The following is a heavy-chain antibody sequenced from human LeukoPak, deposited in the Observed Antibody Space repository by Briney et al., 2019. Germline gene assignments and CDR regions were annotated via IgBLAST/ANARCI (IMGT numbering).Heavy chain of an antibody. J-gene: IGHJ1*01. CDR3: ARVNDIVVVPAAIGYFQH. V-gene: IGHV1-2*02. CDR2: INPNSGGT. Sequence: ASVKVSCKASGYTFTGYYMHWVRQAPGQGLEWMGWINPNSGGTNYAQKFQGRVTMTRDTSISTAYMKLSRLRSDDTAVYYCARVNDIVVVPAAIGYFQHWGQGTLVTVSS. D-gene: IGHD2-2*01. CDR1: GYTFTGYY.